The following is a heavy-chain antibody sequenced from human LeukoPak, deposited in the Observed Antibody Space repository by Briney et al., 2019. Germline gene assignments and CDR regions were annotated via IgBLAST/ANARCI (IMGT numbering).Heavy chain of an antibody. CDR2: INHSGST. Sequence: PSETLSLTCAVYGGSFSGYYWSWIRQPPGKGLEWIGEINHSGSTNYNPSLKSRVTISVDTSKNQFSLKLSSVTAADTAVYYCARAGYSSSEYFQHWGQGTLVTVPS. CDR1: GGSFSGYY. D-gene: IGHD5-18*01. CDR3: ARAGYSSSEYFQH. J-gene: IGHJ1*01. V-gene: IGHV4-34*01.